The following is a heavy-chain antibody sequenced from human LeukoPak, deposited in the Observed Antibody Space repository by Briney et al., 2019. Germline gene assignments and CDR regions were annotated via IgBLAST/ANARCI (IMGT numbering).Heavy chain of an antibody. CDR3: ARGVAMVNY. J-gene: IGHJ4*02. CDR1: GGSISSYY. V-gene: IGHV4-59*01. Sequence: SETLSLTCTVSGGSISSYYWSWIRQPPGKGLEWIGYIYYSGSTNYNPSLKSRVTISVDTSKNQFSLKLSSVTAADTAVYYCARGVAMVNYWGQGALVTVSS. D-gene: IGHD5-18*01. CDR2: IYYSGST.